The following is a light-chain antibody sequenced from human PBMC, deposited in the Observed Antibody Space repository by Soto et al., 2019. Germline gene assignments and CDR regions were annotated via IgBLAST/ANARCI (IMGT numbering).Light chain of an antibody. V-gene: IGLV1-40*01. CDR3: QSYDSSLSGGV. J-gene: IGLJ2*01. CDR1: SSNIGAGYD. CDR2: TNN. Sequence: QSVLTQPPSVSGAPGQRVTISCTGSSSNIGAGYDVHWYQQLPGTAPKLLIYTNNNRPSGVPDRFSGSKSGTSASLAITGLQAEDEADYYCQSYDSSLSGGVFGGGIKLTVL.